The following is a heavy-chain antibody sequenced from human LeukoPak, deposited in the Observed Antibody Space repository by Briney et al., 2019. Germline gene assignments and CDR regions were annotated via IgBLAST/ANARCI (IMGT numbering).Heavy chain of an antibody. J-gene: IGHJ4*02. D-gene: IGHD6-13*01. V-gene: IGHV4-39*01. CDR2: IYYSGST. Sequence: SETLSLTCTVSGGSISSSSYYWGWIRQPPGKGLEWIGSIYYSGSTYYNPSLKSPVTISVDTSKNQFSLKLSSVTAADTAVYYCARWYSSSWYADYWGQGTLVTVSS. CDR3: ARWYSSSWYADY. CDR1: GGSISSSSYY.